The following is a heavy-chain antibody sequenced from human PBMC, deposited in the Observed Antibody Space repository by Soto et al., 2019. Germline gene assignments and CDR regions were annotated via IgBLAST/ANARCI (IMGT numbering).Heavy chain of an antibody. J-gene: IGHJ5*02. CDR1: GGSISSGDYY. CDR3: AREVDSSGGNWFDH. Sequence: PSETLSLTCTVSGGSISSGDYYWSWIRQPPGKGLEWIGYIYHSGSTYYNPSLKSRVTISVDRSKNQFSLKLSSVTAADTAVYYCAREVDSSGGNWFDHWGQGTLVTVSS. V-gene: IGHV4-30-2*01. CDR2: IYHSGST. D-gene: IGHD3-22*01.